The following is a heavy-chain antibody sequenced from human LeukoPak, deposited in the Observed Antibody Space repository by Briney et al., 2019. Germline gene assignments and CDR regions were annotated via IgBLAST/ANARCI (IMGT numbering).Heavy chain of an antibody. CDR3: ARDVGGGDTFDY. J-gene: IGHJ4*02. CDR2: ISYDGSDK. Sequence: GGSLRLSYAASGFTFSLYTMHWVRQAPGKGLEWVAVISYDGSDKYYADSVKGRFTISRDNSKNTLFLQMNSLRAEDTAVYFCARDVGGGDTFDYWGQGTLVTVSS. V-gene: IGHV3-30*04. CDR1: GFTFSLYT. D-gene: IGHD2-21*02.